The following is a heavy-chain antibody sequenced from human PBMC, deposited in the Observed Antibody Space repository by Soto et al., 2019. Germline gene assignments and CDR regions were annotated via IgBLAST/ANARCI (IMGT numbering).Heavy chain of an antibody. D-gene: IGHD3-10*01. V-gene: IGHV3-21*01. CDR2: ISSSSSYI. J-gene: IGHJ4*02. Sequence: EVQLVESGGGLVKPGGSLRLSCAASGFTFSSYSMNWVRQAPGKGLEWVSSISSSSSYIYYADSVKGRFTISRDNAKNSLYLQMNSLRAQDTAVYYCARGWVVRGVLHYWGQGTLVTVSS. CDR1: GFTFSSYS. CDR3: ARGWVVRGVLHY.